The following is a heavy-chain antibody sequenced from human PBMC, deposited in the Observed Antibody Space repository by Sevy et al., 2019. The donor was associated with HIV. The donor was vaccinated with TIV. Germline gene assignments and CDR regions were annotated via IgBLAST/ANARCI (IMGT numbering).Heavy chain of an antibody. Sequence: ASVKVSCKASGYTFTSYDINWVRQATGQGLEWMGWMNPNSGNTGYAQKFQGRVTMTRNTSIGTAYMELSSLRSEDTAVYYCARDYYYGSGSYPSQYYYYGMDVWGQGTTVTVSS. CDR1: GYTFTSYD. CDR3: ARDYYYGSGSYPSQYYYYGMDV. CDR2: MNPNSGNT. V-gene: IGHV1-8*01. D-gene: IGHD3-10*01. J-gene: IGHJ6*02.